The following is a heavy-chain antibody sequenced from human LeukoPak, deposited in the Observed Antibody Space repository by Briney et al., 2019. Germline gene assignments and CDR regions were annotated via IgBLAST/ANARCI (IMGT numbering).Heavy chain of an antibody. CDR3: ARGLSTYYYDSRYFDL. J-gene: IGHJ2*01. V-gene: IGHV4-34*01. D-gene: IGHD3-22*01. CDR2: INHSGST. Sequence: SETLSLTCAVYGGSFSGYYWSWIRQPPGKGLEWIGEINHSGSTNYNPSLKSRVTISVDTSKNQFSLKLSSVTAADTAVYYCARGLSTYYYDSRYFDLWGRGTLVTVSS. CDR1: GGSFSGYY.